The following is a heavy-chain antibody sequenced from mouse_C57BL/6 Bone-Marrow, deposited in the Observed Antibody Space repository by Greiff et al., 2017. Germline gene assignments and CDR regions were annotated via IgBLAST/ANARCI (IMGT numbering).Heavy chain of an antibody. Sequence: VKLQESGAELVRPGTSVKMSCKASGYTFTNYWIGWAKQRPGHGLEWIGDIYPGGGYTNYNEKFKGKATLTADKSSSTAYMQFSSLTSEDSAIYYCARSKYYAMGYWGQGTSVTVSS. CDR2: IYPGGGYT. CDR1: GYTFTNYW. CDR3: ARSKYYAMGY. V-gene: IGHV1-63*01. J-gene: IGHJ4*01.